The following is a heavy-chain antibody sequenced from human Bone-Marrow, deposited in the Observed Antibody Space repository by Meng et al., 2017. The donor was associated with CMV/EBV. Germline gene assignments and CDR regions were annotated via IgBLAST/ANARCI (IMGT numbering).Heavy chain of an antibody. CDR3: AREDYSNYNAFDI. D-gene: IGHD4-11*01. J-gene: IGHJ3*02. CDR2: ISSSGSYI. Sequence: GGSLRLSCAASGFTFSDYYMSWIRQAPGKGLEWVSYISSSGSYIYYADSVKGRFTISRDNAKNSLYLQMNSLRAEDTAVYYCAREDYSNYNAFDIWGQGTMVTVSS. V-gene: IGHV3-11*04. CDR1: GFTFSDYY.